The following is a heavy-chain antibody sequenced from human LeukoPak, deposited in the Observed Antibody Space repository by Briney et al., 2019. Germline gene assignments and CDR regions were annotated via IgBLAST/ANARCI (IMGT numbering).Heavy chain of an antibody. D-gene: IGHD2-2*01. V-gene: IGHV3-21*01. CDR1: GFTFSSYS. J-gene: IGHJ5*02. CDR2: ISSSSSYI. Sequence: PGGSLRLSCAASGFTFSSYSMNWVRQAPGKGLEWVSSISSSSSYIYYADSVKGRFTISRDNAKNSLYLQMNSLRAEDTAVYYCARDDCSSISCYHNWFDPWGQGTLVTVSS. CDR3: ARDDCSSISCYHNWFDP.